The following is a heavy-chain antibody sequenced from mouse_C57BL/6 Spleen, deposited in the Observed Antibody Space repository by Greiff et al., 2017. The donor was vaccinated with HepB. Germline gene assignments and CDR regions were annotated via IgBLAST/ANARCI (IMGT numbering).Heavy chain of an antibody. CDR3: ARSNDDYDGFAY. V-gene: IGHV1-58*01. CDR2: IYIGNGYT. D-gene: IGHD2-4*01. Sequence: VQLQQPGAELVKPGASVKMSCKASGYTFTSYWMTWVKPRPGQGLEWIGYIYIGNGYTEYNEKFKGKATLTSDTSSSTAYMQLSSLTSEDSAIYFCARSNDDYDGFAYWGQGTLVTVSA. CDR1: GYTFTSYW. J-gene: IGHJ3*01.